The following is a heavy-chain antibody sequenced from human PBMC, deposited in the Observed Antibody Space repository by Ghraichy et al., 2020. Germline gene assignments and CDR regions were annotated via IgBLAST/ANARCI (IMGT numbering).Heavy chain of an antibody. CDR1: GDSISSYY. CDR3: ARDMRSGYSYGSYYGMDV. J-gene: IGHJ6*02. V-gene: IGHV4-59*01. D-gene: IGHD5-18*01. Sequence: ESLNISCTVSGDSISSYYWSWIRQPPGKGLEWIGYFYYSGSTNYNPSLKSRVTISVDTSKNQFSLKLSSVTAADTAVYYCARDMRSGYSYGSYYGMDVWGQGTTVTVSS. CDR2: FYYSGST.